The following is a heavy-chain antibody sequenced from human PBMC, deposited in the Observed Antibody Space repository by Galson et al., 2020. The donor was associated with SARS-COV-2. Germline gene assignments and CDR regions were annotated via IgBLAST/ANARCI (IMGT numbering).Heavy chain of an antibody. Sequence: QLGESLKISCAASGFTFRRYWMTWVRQAPGKGLEWVANIKEDGSEDTYVYSVKGRFTVSRDNAQNSLYLQMNTLRVEDTAVYYCARAQAGYNTGWRRNYYYYYYMDVWGKGTTVTISS. CDR3: ARAQAGYNTGWRRNYYYYYYMDV. CDR2: IKEDGSED. V-gene: IGHV3-7*01. D-gene: IGHD2-8*02. CDR1: GFTFRRYW. J-gene: IGHJ6*03.